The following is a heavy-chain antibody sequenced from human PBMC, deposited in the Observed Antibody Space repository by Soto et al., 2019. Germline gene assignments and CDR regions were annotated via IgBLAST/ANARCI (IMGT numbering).Heavy chain of an antibody. V-gene: IGHV4-30-4*01. J-gene: IGHJ5*02. D-gene: IGHD2-2*01. CDR2: IYYSGST. CDR3: ARVIVVVPAAAGWFAP. Sequence: QVQLQESGPGLVKPSQTLSLTCTVSGGSISSGDYYWSWIRQPPGKGLEWIGYIYYSGSTYYNPSLKTRVTISVDTSKNQFSLKLSSVTAADTAVYYCARVIVVVPAAAGWFAPWGQGTLVTVSS. CDR1: GGSISSGDYY.